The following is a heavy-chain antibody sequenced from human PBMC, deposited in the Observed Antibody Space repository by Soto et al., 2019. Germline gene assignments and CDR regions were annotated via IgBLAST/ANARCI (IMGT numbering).Heavy chain of an antibody. CDR1: GGTFSSYA. J-gene: IGHJ6*02. D-gene: IGHD1-26*01. CDR2: IIPIFGTT. Sequence: QVQLVQSGADVKKPGSSVKVSCKASGGTFSSYAISWVRHAPGQGLEWMGGIIPIFGTTNYARRFQGRVTITADKSTSTAYMELRSLRSEDTAVYYCARGTRSGSYYYYGLDVWGQGTTVTVSS. CDR3: ARGTRSGSYYYYGLDV. V-gene: IGHV1-69*06.